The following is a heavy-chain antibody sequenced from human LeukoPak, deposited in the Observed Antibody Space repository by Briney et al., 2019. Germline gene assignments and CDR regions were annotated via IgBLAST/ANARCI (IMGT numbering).Heavy chain of an antibody. Sequence: GGSLRLSCAASGFTFSSYSMNWVRQAPGKGLEWVSSIRSSSSYIYYADSVKGRFTISRDNAKNSLYLQMNSLRAEDTAVYYCARDATYYDFWSGYYNYYYYYGMDVWGQGTTVTVSS. V-gene: IGHV3-21*01. CDR2: IRSSSSYI. CDR1: GFTFSSYS. CDR3: ARDATYYDFWSGYYNYYYYYGMDV. J-gene: IGHJ6*02. D-gene: IGHD3-3*01.